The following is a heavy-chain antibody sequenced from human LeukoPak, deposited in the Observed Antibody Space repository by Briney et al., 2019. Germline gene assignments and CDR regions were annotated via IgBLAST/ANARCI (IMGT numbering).Heavy chain of an antibody. V-gene: IGHV3-7*01. Sequence: PGGSLRLSCAASGFTFSSYGMSWVRQAPGKGLEWVANIKQDGSEKYYVDSVKGRFTISRDNAKNSLYLQMNSLRAEDTAVYYCARASRYSGSYLSYWGQGTLVTVSS. D-gene: IGHD1-26*01. J-gene: IGHJ4*02. CDR2: IKQDGSEK. CDR3: ARASRYSGSYLSY. CDR1: GFTFSSYG.